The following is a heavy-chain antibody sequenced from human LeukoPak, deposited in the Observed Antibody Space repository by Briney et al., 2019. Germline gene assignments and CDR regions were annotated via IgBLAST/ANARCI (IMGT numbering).Heavy chain of an antibody. Sequence: GGSLRLSCAASGFTFSSYAMHWVRQAPGKGLEWVAVISYDGSNKYYAYSVKGRFTISRDNSKNTLYLQMNSLRAEDTAVYYCARELYYDNGGGAFDIWGQGTMVTVSS. V-gene: IGHV3-30-3*01. CDR3: ARELYYDNGGGAFDI. CDR1: GFTFSSYA. D-gene: IGHD3-9*01. CDR2: ISYDGSNK. J-gene: IGHJ3*02.